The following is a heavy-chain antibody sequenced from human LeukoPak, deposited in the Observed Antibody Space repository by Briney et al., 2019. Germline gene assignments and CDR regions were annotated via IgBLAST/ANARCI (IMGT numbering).Heavy chain of an antibody. V-gene: IGHV3-48*01. CDR2: IISSSNTI. D-gene: IGHD3-10*01. Sequence: GGSLRLSCPASGFTFSTHSMNGVRQAPGKGVKWVSSIISSSNTIYYADSVKGRFTISRDNAKNSLYLQMNSLRAEDTAVYYCARAVGHGSGSPRMDVWGKGTTVTVSS. CDR1: GFTFSTHS. CDR3: ARAVGHGSGSPRMDV. J-gene: IGHJ6*04.